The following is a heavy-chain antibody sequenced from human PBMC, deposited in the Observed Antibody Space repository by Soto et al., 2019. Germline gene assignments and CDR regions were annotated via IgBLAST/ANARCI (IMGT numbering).Heavy chain of an antibody. V-gene: IGHV3-48*03. D-gene: IGHD3-22*01. CDR1: GFTFSSYE. CDR2: ISSSGSTI. Sequence: GGSLRLSCAASGFTFSSYEINWVRQAPGKGLEWVSYISSSGSTIYYADSVKGRFTISRDNAKNSLYLQMNSLRAEDTAVYYCARDSITMIVDYWGQGTLVTVSS. CDR3: ARDSITMIVDY. J-gene: IGHJ4*02.